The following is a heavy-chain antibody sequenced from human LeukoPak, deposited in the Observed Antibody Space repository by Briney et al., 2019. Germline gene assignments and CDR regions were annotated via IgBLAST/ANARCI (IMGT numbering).Heavy chain of an antibody. CDR3: AKMGWDIVVVPDGTLDY. J-gene: IGHJ4*02. CDR1: GFTFSSYA. V-gene: IGHV3-23*01. Sequence: GGSLRLSCAASGFTFSSYAMSWVRQAPGKGLEWVSAISGSGGSTYSADSVKGRFTISRDNSKNTLYLQMNSLRAVDTAVYYCAKMGWDIVVVPDGTLDYWGQGTLVIVSS. CDR2: ISGSGGST. D-gene: IGHD2-2*01.